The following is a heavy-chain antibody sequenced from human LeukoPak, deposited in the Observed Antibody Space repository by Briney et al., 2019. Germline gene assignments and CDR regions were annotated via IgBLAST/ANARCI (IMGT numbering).Heavy chain of an antibody. CDR3: ARVPRYDILTGYSLYYFDY. D-gene: IGHD3-9*01. J-gene: IGHJ4*02. V-gene: IGHV3-11*06. Sequence: PGGSLRLSCAASGFTFSDYYMSWIRQAPGKGLEWLSYINPTSGYTPYADSVRGRFTISRDNAKNSLYLQMNSLRAEDTAVYYCARVPRYDILTGYSLYYFDYWGQGTLVTVSS. CDR2: INPTSGYT. CDR1: GFTFSDYY.